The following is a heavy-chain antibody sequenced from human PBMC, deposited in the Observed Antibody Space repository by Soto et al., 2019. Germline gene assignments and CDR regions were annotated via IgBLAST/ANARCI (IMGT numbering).Heavy chain of an antibody. CDR2: IYYSGST. CDR1: GGSISSGDYY. D-gene: IGHD3-3*01. Sequence: SETLSLTCTVSGGSISSGDYYWSWIRQPPGKGLEWIGYIYYSGSTYYNPSLKSRVTISVDTSKNQSSLKLSSVTAADTAVYYCARVRRDFWSGYYPFDPRGQGTLVTVSS. CDR3: ARVRRDFWSGYYPFDP. J-gene: IGHJ5*02. V-gene: IGHV4-30-4*01.